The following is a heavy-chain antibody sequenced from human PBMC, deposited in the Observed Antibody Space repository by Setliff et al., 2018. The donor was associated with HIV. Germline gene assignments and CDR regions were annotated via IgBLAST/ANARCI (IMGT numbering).Heavy chain of an antibody. V-gene: IGHV1-69*13. J-gene: IGHJ6*03. D-gene: IGHD3-22*01. CDR2: IIPVFGTA. CDR3: ARAAYYDSRDFSDYYYMDV. Sequence: SVKVSCKASGYTFTSYDVNWVRQATGQGLEWMGGIIPVFGTANYAQKLEGRVTITADESTSTAYMELSGLSSEDTAVYYCARAAYYDSRDFSDYYYMDVWGTGTTVTVSS. CDR1: GYTFTSYD.